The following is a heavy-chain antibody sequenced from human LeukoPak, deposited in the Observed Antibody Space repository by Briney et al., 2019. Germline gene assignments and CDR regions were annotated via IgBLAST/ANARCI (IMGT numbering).Heavy chain of an antibody. CDR2: IDKTTYPT. D-gene: IGHD6-19*01. Sequence: PGGSLRLSCAASEFIFSDYAMSWVRQAPGKGLEWVSTIDKTTYPTFYADSVKGRFTISRDNSKNTLYLQMNSLRTEDTAVYFCAKFEGATIPGWFNDYWGQGILVTVSS. V-gene: IGHV3-23*05. CDR1: EFIFSDYA. CDR3: AKFEGATIPGWFNDY. J-gene: IGHJ4*02.